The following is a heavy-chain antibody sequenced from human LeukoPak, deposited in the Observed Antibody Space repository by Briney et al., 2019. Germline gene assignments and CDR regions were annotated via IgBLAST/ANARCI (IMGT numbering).Heavy chain of an antibody. D-gene: IGHD2/OR15-2a*01. V-gene: IGHV4-31*03. Sequence: SETLSLTCTVSGGSISSGGYYWSWIRQHPGKGLEWIGYIYYSGSTYYNPSLKSRVTISVDTSKNQFYLKLSSVTAADTAVYYCARDSSYYYYMDVWGKGTTVTVSS. J-gene: IGHJ6*03. CDR3: ARDSSYYYYMDV. CDR1: GGSISSGGYY. CDR2: IYYSGST.